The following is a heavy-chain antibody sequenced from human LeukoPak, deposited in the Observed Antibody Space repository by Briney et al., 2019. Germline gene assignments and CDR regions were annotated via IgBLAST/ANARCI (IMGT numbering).Heavy chain of an antibody. D-gene: IGHD3-22*01. V-gene: IGHV4-30-2*01. CDR2: IYHSGST. Sequence: SQTLSLTCTVSGGSISSGDYSWSWIRQPPGKGLEWIGYIYHSGSTYYNPSLKSRVTISVDRSKNQFSLKLSSVTAADTAVYYCARVGDYYDSSGYYSNWFDPWGQGTLVTVSS. CDR3: ARVGDYYDSSGYYSNWFDP. J-gene: IGHJ5*02. CDR1: GGSISSGDYS.